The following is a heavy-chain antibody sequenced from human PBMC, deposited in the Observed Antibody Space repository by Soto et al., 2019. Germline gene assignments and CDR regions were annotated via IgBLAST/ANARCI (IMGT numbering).Heavy chain of an antibody. CDR2: INAGNGNT. D-gene: IGHD3-10*01. Sequence: QVQLVQSGAEEKKPGASVKVSCKASGYTFTSYAMYWVRQAPGQRLEWMGWINAGNGNTKYSQKFQGRVTITRDTSASTAYMELSSLRSEDTAVYYCARDLGFGLSDYWGQGTLVTVSS. J-gene: IGHJ4*02. V-gene: IGHV1-3*05. CDR3: ARDLGFGLSDY. CDR1: GYTFTSYA.